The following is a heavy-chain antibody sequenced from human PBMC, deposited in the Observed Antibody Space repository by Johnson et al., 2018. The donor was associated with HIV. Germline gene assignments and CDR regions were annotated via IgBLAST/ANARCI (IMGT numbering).Heavy chain of an antibody. CDR1: GFTFSSYA. D-gene: IGHD3-16*01. CDR3: ARAGLTYTLDAFDI. J-gene: IGHJ3*02. Sequence: QVQLVESGGGVVQPGRSLRLSCAASGFTFSSYAMHWVRQAPGKGLEWVAVISYDGSNKYYADSVKGRLTISRDNSKNTLYLQMGSLRAEDMAVYYCARAGLTYTLDAFDIWGQGTLVTVSS. CDR2: ISYDGSNK. V-gene: IGHV3-30*14.